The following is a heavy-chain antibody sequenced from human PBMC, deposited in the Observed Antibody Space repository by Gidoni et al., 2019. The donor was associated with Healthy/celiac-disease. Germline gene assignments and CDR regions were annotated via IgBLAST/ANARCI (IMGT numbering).Heavy chain of an antibody. J-gene: IGHJ4*02. CDR3: AKDRRGDYGRYFDY. CDR2: ISGSGGST. CDR1: GFTFSSYA. Sequence: EVQLLESGGGLVQPGGSLRLSCAASGFTFSSYAMSWVRQAPEKGLGWVSAISGSGGSTYYAGSVKGRFTISRDNSKNTLYLQMNSLRAEDTAVYYCAKDRRGDYGRYFDYWGQGTLVTVSS. D-gene: IGHD4-17*01. V-gene: IGHV3-23*01.